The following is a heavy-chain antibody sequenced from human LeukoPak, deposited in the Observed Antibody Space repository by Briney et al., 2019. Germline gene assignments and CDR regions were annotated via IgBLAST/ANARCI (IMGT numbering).Heavy chain of an antibody. D-gene: IGHD6-19*01. CDR3: AKVKSSGWYYFDY. CDR2: ISGSGGST. V-gene: IGHV3-23*01. J-gene: IGHJ4*02. CDR1: GFTFSSYA. Sequence: GGSLRLSCAASGFTFSSYAMSWVRQAPGKGMEWVSAISGSGGSTYYADSVKGRFTISRDNSKNTLYLQMNSLRAEDTAVYYCAKVKSSGWYYFDYWGQGTLVTVSS.